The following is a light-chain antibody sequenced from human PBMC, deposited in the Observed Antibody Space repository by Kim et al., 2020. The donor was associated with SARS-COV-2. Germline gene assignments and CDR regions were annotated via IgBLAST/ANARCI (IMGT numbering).Light chain of an antibody. V-gene: IGKV3-11*01. J-gene: IGKJ1*01. CDR1: HSVNSY. CDR2: DVS. Sequence: PRELSPPSCRASHSVNSYLVWYQQKPGHPPRLLIYDVSNRASGIPARFSGSGSGTDFTLTISSLEPEDFAVYYCQQRSNWPPTFGQGTKVDIK. CDR3: QQRSNWPPT.